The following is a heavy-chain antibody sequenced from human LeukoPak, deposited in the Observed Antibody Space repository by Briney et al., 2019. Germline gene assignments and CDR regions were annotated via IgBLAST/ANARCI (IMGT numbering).Heavy chain of an antibody. Sequence: SVKVSCKASGYTFTDYYMHWVRQAPGQGLEWMGRIIPIFGTANYAQKFQGRVTITTDESTSTAYMELSSLRSEDTAVYYCVGSSSWLLDYWGQGTLVTVSS. J-gene: IGHJ4*02. CDR2: IIPIFGTA. D-gene: IGHD6-13*01. CDR3: VGSSSWLLDY. V-gene: IGHV1-69*05. CDR1: GYTFTDYY.